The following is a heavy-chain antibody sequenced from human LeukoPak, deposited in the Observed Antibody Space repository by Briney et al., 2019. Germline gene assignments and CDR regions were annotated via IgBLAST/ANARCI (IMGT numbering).Heavy chain of an antibody. CDR1: GGSFSGYH. J-gene: IGHJ4*02. V-gene: IGHV4-34*01. CDR2: INHSGST. D-gene: IGHD3-10*01. CDR3: ARSRPYYGIDY. Sequence: SETLSLTCAVYGGSFSGYHWSWIRQPPGKGLEWIGEINHSGSTNYNPSLKSRVTISVDTSKNQFSLKLSSVTAADTAVYYCARSRPYYGIDYWGQGTLVTVSS.